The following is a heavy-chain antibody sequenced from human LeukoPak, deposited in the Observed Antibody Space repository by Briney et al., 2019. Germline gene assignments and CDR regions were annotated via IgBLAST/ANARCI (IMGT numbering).Heavy chain of an antibody. CDR2: INPSGGST. D-gene: IGHD1-26*01. J-gene: IGHJ4*02. V-gene: IGHV1-46*01. Sequence: ASVKVSCKASGYSFTSYYIHWVRLAPGQGLEWMGVINPSGGSTRYAQKFQDRVTMTRDMSTSTVYMELSSLRSEDKAVYYCAREGVSGSYLGYWGQGTLVTVSS. CDR1: GYSFTSYY. CDR3: AREGVSGSYLGY.